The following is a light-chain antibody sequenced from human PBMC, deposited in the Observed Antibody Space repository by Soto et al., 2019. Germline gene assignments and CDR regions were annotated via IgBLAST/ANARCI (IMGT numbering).Light chain of an antibody. J-gene: IGLJ1*01. CDR2: NNN. V-gene: IGLV1-44*01. Sequence: QSVLTQPPSASGTPGLSVTISCSGSNSNIGTNTVNWYQQLPGTAPKLLIYNNNERPSGVPDRFSGSKSGPSASLAISGLQSEDEADYYCGAWDDSLNGHYVFGTGTKLHRP. CDR1: NSNIGTNT. CDR3: GAWDDSLNGHYV.